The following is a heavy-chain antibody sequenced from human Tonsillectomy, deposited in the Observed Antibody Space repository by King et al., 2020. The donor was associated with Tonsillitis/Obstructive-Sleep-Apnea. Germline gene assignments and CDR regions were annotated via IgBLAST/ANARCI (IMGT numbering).Heavy chain of an antibody. V-gene: IGHV3-20*04. J-gene: IGHJ4*02. CDR3: ARGSAGYCSGTNCRYSWNLSPFDY. CDR1: GFTFDDYG. Sequence: VQLVESGGGVVRPGGSLRLSCAASGFTFDDYGMSWGRQAPGKGLEWVSGINWNGGSTNDANSVKGRFTISRDNAKNSLYLQMNSLRAEDTALYYCARGSAGYCSGTNCRYSWNLSPFDYWGLGTLVTVSS. CDR2: INWNGGST. D-gene: IGHD2-2*01.